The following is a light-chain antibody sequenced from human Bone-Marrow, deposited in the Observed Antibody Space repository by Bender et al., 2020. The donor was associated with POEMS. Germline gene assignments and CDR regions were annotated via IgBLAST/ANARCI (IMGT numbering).Light chain of an antibody. CDR3: CSYALSSALL. Sequence: QSALTQPASVSGSPGQSITISCTAPSSDVGNYNLVSWYQQHPGKAPKLLIYEATKRPSGGSNRFSGSKSGNTASQTISGLQAEDEAYYHCCSYALSSALLFGGGTKVTVL. CDR2: EAT. CDR1: SSDVGNYNL. V-gene: IGLV2-23*01. J-gene: IGLJ2*01.